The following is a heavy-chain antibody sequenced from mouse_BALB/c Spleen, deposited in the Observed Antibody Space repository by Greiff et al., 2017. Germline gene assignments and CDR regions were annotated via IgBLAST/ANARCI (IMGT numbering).Heavy chain of an antibody. CDR2: IRNKANGYTT. J-gene: IGHJ4*01. D-gene: IGHD1-1*01. Sequence: EVHLVESGGGLVQPGGSLRLSCATSGFTFTDYYMSWVRQPPGKALEWLGFIRNKANGYTTEYGASVKGRFTISRDNSQSILYLQMNTLRAEDSATYYCARDLDYYGSSYGAMDYWGQGTSGTVSS. V-gene: IGHV7-3*02. CDR3: ARDLDYYGSSYGAMDY. CDR1: GFTFTDYY.